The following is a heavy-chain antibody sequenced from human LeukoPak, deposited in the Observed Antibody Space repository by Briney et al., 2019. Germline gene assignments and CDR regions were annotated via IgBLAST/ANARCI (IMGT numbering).Heavy chain of an antibody. J-gene: IGHJ4*02. CDR3: AKAPVTSCRGAYCYPFDS. V-gene: IGHV3-23*01. Sequence: PGGSLRLSCATSGFTFMNYAMSWVRQAPGKGLEWVSGISGSGGSTYYADSLKGRFTISRDNSKDTLYVQMNSLRAEDAAVYFCAKAPVTSCRGAYCYPFDSWGQGTLVTVSS. CDR1: GFTFMNYA. D-gene: IGHD2-21*01. CDR2: ISGSGGST.